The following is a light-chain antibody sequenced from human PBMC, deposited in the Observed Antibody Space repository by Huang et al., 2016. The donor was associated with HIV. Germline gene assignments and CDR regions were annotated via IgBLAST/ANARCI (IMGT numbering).Light chain of an antibody. CDR3: QQTKASPYT. V-gene: IGKV1-12*01. CDR1: QGVSTW. J-gene: IGKJ2*01. Sequence: DIQVTQAPSFVSASVGDRVSITCRASQGVSTWLAWYQQTPGKSPNLLIHGASSLQSGVPSRFSGSGSGRDFTLTINNLQPEDFATYYCQQTKASPYTFGQGTKLEI. CDR2: GAS.